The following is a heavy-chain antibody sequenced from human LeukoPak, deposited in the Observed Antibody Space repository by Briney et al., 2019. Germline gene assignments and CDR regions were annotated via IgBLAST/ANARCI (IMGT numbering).Heavy chain of an antibody. CDR2: IYYSGST. CDR1: GGSISSYY. CDR3: ARVGGSSGWHYYYYYMDV. J-gene: IGHJ6*03. V-gene: IGHV4-59*01. D-gene: IGHD6-19*01. Sequence: SETLSLTCTVSGGSISSYYWSWIRQPPGKGLEWIGYIYYSGSTNYNPSLKSRVTISVDTSKNQFSLKLSSVTAADTAVYYCARVGGSSGWHYYYYYMDVWGKGTTVTVSS.